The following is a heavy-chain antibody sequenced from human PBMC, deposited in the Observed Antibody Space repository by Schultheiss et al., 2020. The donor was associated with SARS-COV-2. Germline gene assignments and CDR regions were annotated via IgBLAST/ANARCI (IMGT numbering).Heavy chain of an antibody. CDR3: VKDSGQYCGGDCYSDY. D-gene: IGHD2-21*02. V-gene: IGHV3-64D*06. CDR1: GFTFSSYA. CDR2: ISSNGGST. J-gene: IGHJ4*02. Sequence: GESLKISCSASGFTFSSYAMHWVRQAPGKGLEYVSAISSNGGSTYYADSVKGRFTISRDNSKNTLYLQMSSLRAEDTAVYYCVKDSGQYCGGDCYSDYWGQGTLVTVSS.